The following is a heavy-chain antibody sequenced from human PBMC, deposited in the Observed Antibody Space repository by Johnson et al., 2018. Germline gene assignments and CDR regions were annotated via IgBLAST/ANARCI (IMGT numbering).Heavy chain of an antibody. V-gene: IGHV3-30*18. CDR2: ISYDGSNK. D-gene: IGHD1-26*01. J-gene: IGHJ1*01. Sequence: QVQLVQSGGGVVQPGRSLRLSCAASGFTFSSYGMHWVRQAPGKGLEWVAVISYDGSNKYYADSVKGRFTISRDNSKNTLYLQMNSLRAEDTAVYYCAKEDGGSYYRYCQHWGQGTLVTVSS. CDR3: AKEDGGSYYRYCQH. CDR1: GFTFSSYG.